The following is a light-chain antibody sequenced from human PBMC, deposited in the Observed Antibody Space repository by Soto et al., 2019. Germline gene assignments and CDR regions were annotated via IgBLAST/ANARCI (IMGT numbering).Light chain of an antibody. CDR2: DTS. V-gene: IGKV3-11*01. CDR3: QQRSNLPLFT. Sequence: EIVLTQSPATLSLSPGEGATLSCRASQSISRYLAWYQQKPGQAPRLLIYDTSKRAIGIPARFSGSGSGTDLTLTISSLEPEDFGVYYCQQRSNLPLFTFGPGTKVDIK. J-gene: IGKJ3*01. CDR1: QSISRY.